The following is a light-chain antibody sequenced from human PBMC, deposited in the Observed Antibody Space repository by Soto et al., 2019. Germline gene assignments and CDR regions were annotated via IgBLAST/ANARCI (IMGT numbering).Light chain of an antibody. CDR1: QSVSRNY. Sequence: EIVLTQSPGTLSLSPGERATLSCRASQSVSRNYLAWYQQKPGQAPTLLIYGASRRTPGIPDRFSGRGSGTDFTLTISGLEPEDFAVYYCQQYGDSPRTFGQGTKVDIK. CDR2: GAS. J-gene: IGKJ1*01. CDR3: QQYGDSPRT. V-gene: IGKV3-20*01.